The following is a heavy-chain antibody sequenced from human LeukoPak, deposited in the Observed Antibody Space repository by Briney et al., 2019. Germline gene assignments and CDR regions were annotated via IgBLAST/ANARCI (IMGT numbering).Heavy chain of an antibody. CDR3: ASHRIYIPVFDY. CDR1: VGTLCIYA. J-gene: IGHJ4*02. D-gene: IGHD2-2*02. Sequence: ASVKVSCKASVGTLCIYAISCVRHAPGQGLEWMGGIIPIFGTANYAQKFQGRVTITADKSTSTAYMELSSLRSEYTAVYYCASHRIYIPVFDYWGQGTLVTVSS. V-gene: IGHV1-69*06. CDR2: IIPIFGTA.